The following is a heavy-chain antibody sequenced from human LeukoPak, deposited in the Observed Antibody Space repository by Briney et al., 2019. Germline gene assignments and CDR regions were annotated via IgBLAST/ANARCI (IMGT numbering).Heavy chain of an antibody. J-gene: IGHJ3*02. Sequence: SETLSLTCAVSGGSISSSNWWSRVRQPPGKGLEWIGEIYHSGSTNYNPSLKSRVTISVDKSKNQFSLKLSSVTAADTAVYYCACGRFSSSWPDIWGQGTMVTVSS. CDR2: IYHSGST. D-gene: IGHD6-13*01. V-gene: IGHV4-4*02. CDR3: ACGRFSSSWPDI. CDR1: GGSISSSNW.